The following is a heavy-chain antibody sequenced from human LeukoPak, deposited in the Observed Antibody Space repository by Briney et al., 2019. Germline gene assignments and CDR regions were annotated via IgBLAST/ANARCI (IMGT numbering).Heavy chain of an antibody. J-gene: IGHJ4*02. D-gene: IGHD5-24*01. CDR2: ISSSSNYI. CDR3: ARDWAVGYNPPRRYFDY. CDR1: GFTFSSYS. Sequence: PGGSLRLSCAASGFTFSSYSMNWVRQAPGKGLEWVSSISSSSNYIYYADSVKGRFTISRDNAKNSLYLQMNSLRAEDTAVYYCARDWAVGYNPPRRYFDYWGQGTLVTVSS. V-gene: IGHV3-21*01.